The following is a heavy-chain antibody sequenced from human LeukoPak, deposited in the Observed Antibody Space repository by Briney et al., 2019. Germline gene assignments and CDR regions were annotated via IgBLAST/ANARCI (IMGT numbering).Heavy chain of an antibody. V-gene: IGHV1-24*01. Sequence: ASVKVSCKVSGYTLTELSMHWVRQAPGKGLEWMGGFDPEDGETIYAQKFQGRVTMTEDTSTDTAYMELSSLRSEDTAVYYCATDGPRELLPRPFDYWGQGILVTVSS. D-gene: IGHD3-10*01. CDR1: GYTLTELS. CDR2: FDPEDGET. CDR3: ATDGPRELLPRPFDY. J-gene: IGHJ4*02.